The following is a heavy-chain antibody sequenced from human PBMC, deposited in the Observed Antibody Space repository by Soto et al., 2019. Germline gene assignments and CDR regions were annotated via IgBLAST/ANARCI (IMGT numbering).Heavy chain of an antibody. CDR3: ARKQSGTMSLS. CDR2: IYSGGSA. J-gene: IGHJ5*02. D-gene: IGHD1-1*01. V-gene: IGHV4-39*01. Sequence: PSETLSLTCTVSGASISPGSYYWAWIRQPPGQGLEWIGTIYSGGSAYYNPSLNSRVTMSIDMSKNQLSLEVRSVTAADTAMYFCARKQSGTMSLSWGPGTLVTVS. CDR1: GASISPGSYY.